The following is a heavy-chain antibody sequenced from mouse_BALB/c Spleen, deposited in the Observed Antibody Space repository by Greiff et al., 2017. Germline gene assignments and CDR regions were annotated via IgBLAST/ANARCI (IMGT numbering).Heavy chain of an antibody. CDR3: ARSIYYGSRDWYFDV. Sequence: VQLQQSGPGLVKPSQSLSLTCTVTGYSITSDYAWNWIRQFPGNKLEWMGYISYSGSTSYNPSLKSRISITRDTSKNQFFLQLNSVTTEDTATYYCARSIYYGSRDWYFDVWGAGTTVTVSS. J-gene: IGHJ1*01. CDR2: ISYSGST. V-gene: IGHV3-2*02. D-gene: IGHD1-1*01. CDR1: GYSITSDYA.